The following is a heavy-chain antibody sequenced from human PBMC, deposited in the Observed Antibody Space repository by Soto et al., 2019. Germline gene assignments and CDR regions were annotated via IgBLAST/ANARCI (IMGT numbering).Heavy chain of an antibody. CDR2: ISTSGRT. D-gene: IGHD2-2*01. J-gene: IGHJ3*02. Sequence: WTWIRQSAGKGLGWIGRISTSGRTTYNPSLKSRVTMSIDTSRNQFSLTLISVTAADTALYYCARLHLPALQGAFDIWGQGTMVTVSS. CDR3: ARLHLPALQGAFDI. V-gene: IGHV4-4*07.